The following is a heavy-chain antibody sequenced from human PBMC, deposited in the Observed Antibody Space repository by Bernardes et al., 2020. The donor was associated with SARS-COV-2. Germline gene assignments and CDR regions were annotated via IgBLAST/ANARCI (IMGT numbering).Heavy chain of an antibody. CDR2: INSDGSST. CDR3: ASSHRYSIAAAGLYYYYYGMDV. D-gene: IGHD6-13*01. V-gene: IGHV3-74*01. CDR1: GFTFSSYW. J-gene: IGHJ6*02. Sequence: GGSLRLSCAASGFTFSSYWMHWVRQAPGKGLVWVSRINSDGSSTSYADSVKGRFTISRDNAKNTLYLQMNSLRAEDTAVYYCASSHRYSIAAAGLYYYYYGMDVWGQGTTVTVSS.